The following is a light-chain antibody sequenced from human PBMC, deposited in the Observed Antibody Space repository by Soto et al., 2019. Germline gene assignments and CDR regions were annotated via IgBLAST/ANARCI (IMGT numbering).Light chain of an antibody. V-gene: IGKV3-15*01. J-gene: IGKJ1*01. CDR3: QQYNNWPWT. CDR2: GAS. Sequence: EIVMTQSPATLSVSPGRRATLSCRASQSISDTLAWYQQKPGQAPRLLIYGASARATGFPARFSGSGSGTDFTLTISSLQSEDFAVYYCQQYNNWPWTFGQGTKVDIK. CDR1: QSISDT.